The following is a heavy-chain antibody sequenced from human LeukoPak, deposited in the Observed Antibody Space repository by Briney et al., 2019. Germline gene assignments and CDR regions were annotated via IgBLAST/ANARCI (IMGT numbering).Heavy chain of an antibody. D-gene: IGHD3-22*01. CDR3: AKHNYYDSSGYYPSAFDI. CDR2: ISGSGGST. Sequence: PGGSLRLSCAASGFTLSSYAMSWVRQAPGKGLEWVSAISGSGGSTYYADSVKGRFTISRDNSKNTLYLQMNSLRAEDTAVYYCAKHNYYDSSGYYPSAFDIWGQGTMVTASS. J-gene: IGHJ3*02. V-gene: IGHV3-23*01. CDR1: GFTLSSYA.